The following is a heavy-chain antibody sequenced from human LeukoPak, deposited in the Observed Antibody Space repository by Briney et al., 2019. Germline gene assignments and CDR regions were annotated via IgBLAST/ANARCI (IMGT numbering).Heavy chain of an antibody. J-gene: IGHJ4*02. CDR3: ARNGGIAAVYFDY. V-gene: IGHV3-9*01. Sequence: PGGSLRLSCAASGFTFDDYAMHWVRQAPGKGLEWVSGISWNSGSIGYVDSVKGRFTISRDNAKTSLYLQMNNLRAEGTAVYYCARNGGIAAVYFDYWGQGTLVTVSS. CDR2: ISWNSGSI. D-gene: IGHD6-13*01. CDR1: GFTFDDYA.